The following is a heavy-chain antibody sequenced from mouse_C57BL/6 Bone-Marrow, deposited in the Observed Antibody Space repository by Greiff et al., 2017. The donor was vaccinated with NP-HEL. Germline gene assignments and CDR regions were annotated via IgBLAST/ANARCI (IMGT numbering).Heavy chain of an antibody. V-gene: IGHV1-18*01. Sequence: VQLQQSGPELVKPGASVKIPCKASGYTFTDYNMDWVKQSHGKSLEWIGDINPNNGGTIYNQKFKGKATLTVDKSSSTAYMELRSLTSEDTAVYYCARGASTGRFAYWGQGTLVTVSA. CDR2: INPNNGGT. CDR1: GYTFTDYN. J-gene: IGHJ3*01. D-gene: IGHD6-1*01. CDR3: ARGASTGRFAY.